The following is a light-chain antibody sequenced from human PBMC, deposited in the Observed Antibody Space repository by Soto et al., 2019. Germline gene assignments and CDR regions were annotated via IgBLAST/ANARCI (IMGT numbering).Light chain of an antibody. V-gene: IGLV2-14*03. CDR2: DVS. CDR1: SSDIGGYNF. CDR3: TSYRRSTTLV. J-gene: IGLJ2*01. Sequence: QSVLTQPASVSGFPGQSITIPCSGTSSDIGGYNFVSWYQQHPGKAPKLMIYDVSNRPSAVSNRFSGSKSGNTASLTISGLQAEDEADYYCTSYRRSTTLVFGGGTKLTVL.